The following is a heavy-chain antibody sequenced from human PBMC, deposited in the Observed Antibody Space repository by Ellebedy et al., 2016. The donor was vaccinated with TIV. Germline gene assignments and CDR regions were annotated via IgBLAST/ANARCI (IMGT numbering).Heavy chain of an antibody. CDR1: GFTFTNAW. Sequence: PEGSLRLSCATSGFTFTNAWMNWVRQGPGKGLEWVGRIKSKISGWTTDYAAPVNGRFSISRDDSKNTVYLQMNSLKAEDAAVYYCTTEGYTYGFHSVSHWGQGTPVTVSS. D-gene: IGHD5-18*01. J-gene: IGHJ4*02. V-gene: IGHV3-15*07. CDR3: TTEGYTYGFHSVSH. CDR2: IKSKISGWTT.